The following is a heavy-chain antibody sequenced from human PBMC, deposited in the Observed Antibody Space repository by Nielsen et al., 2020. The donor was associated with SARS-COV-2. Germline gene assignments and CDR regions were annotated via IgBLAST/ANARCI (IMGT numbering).Heavy chain of an antibody. CDR1: GYTFTSYD. CDR2: MDPTSGKT. Sequence: ASVKVSCKASGYTFTSYDINWVRQVPGQGLEWLGWMDPTSGKTGYAQKFQGRVTMTGDSSVSAAYMELSSLRSEDTAVYYCARGGGGGFVLMVYAIGAGWFDPWGQGTLVTVSS. V-gene: IGHV1-8*01. J-gene: IGHJ5*02. CDR3: ARGGGGGFVLMVYAIGAGWFDP. D-gene: IGHD2-8*01.